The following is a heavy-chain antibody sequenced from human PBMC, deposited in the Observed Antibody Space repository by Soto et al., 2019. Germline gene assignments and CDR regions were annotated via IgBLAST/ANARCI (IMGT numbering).Heavy chain of an antibody. J-gene: IGHJ4*02. CDR3: ARVGGVGAPPGTDF. V-gene: IGHV1-69*01. CDR2: VIPILGQA. Sequence: QVQLVQSGAEVKKPGSSVKISCKASGGTFSSYVISWLRQAPGQRLEWMGGVIPILGQAYYAPNLQGRVTITADDSTRTAYMELNRLTSGDTAVYFCARVGGVGAPPGTDFWGQGTLVTVSS. CDR1: GGTFSSYV. D-gene: IGHD1-26*01.